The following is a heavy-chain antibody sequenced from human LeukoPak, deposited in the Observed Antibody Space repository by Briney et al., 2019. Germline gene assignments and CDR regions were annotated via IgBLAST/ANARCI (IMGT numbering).Heavy chain of an antibody. D-gene: IGHD3-9*01. V-gene: IGHV4-39*07. CDR3: ARPMLADSDILTDSSTYWYFDL. Sequence: PSETLSLTCTVSGGSISSSSYYWGWIRQPPGKGLEWIGSIYYSGSTYYNPSLKSRVTISADTSKNQFSLKVRSVTAADTAVYYCARPMLADSDILTDSSTYWYFDLWGRGTLVTVSS. J-gene: IGHJ2*01. CDR2: IYYSGST. CDR1: GGSISSSSYY.